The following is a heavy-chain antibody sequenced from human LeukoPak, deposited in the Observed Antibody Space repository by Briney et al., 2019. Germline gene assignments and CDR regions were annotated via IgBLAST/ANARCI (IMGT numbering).Heavy chain of an antibody. CDR2: INPRGGST. D-gene: IGHD3-10*01. V-gene: IGHV1-18*01. Sequence: ASVKVSCKASGYTFTSYGISWVRQAPGQGLEWMGLINPRGGSTRYAQKFQGRVTMTTDTSTSTAYMELRSLRSDDTAVYYCAREGVSLAPLDYWGQGTLVTVSS. CDR1: GYTFTSYG. CDR3: AREGVSLAPLDY. J-gene: IGHJ4*02.